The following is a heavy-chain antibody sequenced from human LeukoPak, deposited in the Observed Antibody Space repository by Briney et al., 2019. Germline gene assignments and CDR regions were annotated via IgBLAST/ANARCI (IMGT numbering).Heavy chain of an antibody. Sequence: PGGSLRLSCAASGFTFDDYAMHWVRQAPGKGLEWVSLISGDGGSTYYADSVKGRFTISRDNSKNSLYLQMNSLRTEDTALYYCAKDISVTVTNLDYYYGMDVWGQGTTVTVSS. CDR2: ISGDGGST. V-gene: IGHV3-43*02. J-gene: IGHJ6*02. CDR1: GFTFDDYA. D-gene: IGHD4-17*01. CDR3: AKDISVTVTNLDYYYGMDV.